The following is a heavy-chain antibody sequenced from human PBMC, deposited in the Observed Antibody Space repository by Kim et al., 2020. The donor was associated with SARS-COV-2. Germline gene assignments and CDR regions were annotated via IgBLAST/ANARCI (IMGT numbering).Heavy chain of an antibody. D-gene: IGHD3-10*01. Sequence: YYAAPVQGRFVMSRDNSKSTLHLQMASLTVEDTAVYYCAKDFGEGRVYFDSWGQGALVTVSS. J-gene: IGHJ4*02. V-gene: IGHV3-23*01. CDR3: AKDFGEGRVYFDS.